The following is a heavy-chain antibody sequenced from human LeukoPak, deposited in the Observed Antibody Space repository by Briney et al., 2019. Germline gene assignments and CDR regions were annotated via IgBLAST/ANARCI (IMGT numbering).Heavy chain of an antibody. CDR1: GFTFSSYA. CDR3: AKDGSVAAADYYFDY. CDR2: ISYDGSNK. J-gene: IGHJ4*02. D-gene: IGHD6-13*01. Sequence: GGSLRLSCAASGFTFSSYAMHWVRQAPGKGLEWVAVISYDGSNKYYADSVKGRFTISRDNSKSTLYLQMNSLRAEDTAVYYCAKDGSVAAADYYFDYWGQGTLVTVSS. V-gene: IGHV3-30-3*01.